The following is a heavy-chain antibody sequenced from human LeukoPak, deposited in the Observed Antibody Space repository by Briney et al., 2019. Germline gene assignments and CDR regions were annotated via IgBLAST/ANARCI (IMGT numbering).Heavy chain of an antibody. J-gene: IGHJ4*02. CDR2: IDYSGST. D-gene: IGHD6-19*01. CDR1: GGSLSSSSYY. Sequence: SETLSLTSTVPGGSLSSSSYYWGWIRQPPGKGLEWFGCIDYSGSTYYNSSLKSRVTISVDTSKHQLSLKLSSVTAADTGVYYCARHGGAVATNYFDYWGQGTLVTVSS. V-gene: IGHV4-39*01. CDR3: ARHGGAVATNYFDY.